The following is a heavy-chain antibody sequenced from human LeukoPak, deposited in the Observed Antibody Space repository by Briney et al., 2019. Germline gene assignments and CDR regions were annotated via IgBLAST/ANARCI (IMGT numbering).Heavy chain of an antibody. CDR1: GFTFSSYS. CDR3: ARDPTTYGSGSYYYYFDY. V-gene: IGHV3-21*01. Sequence: GSLRLSCAASGFTFSSYSMNWVRQAPGKGLEWVSSISSTSGYIYYADSVKGRFTISRDNAKNSLYLRMNSLRAEDTAVYYCARDPTTYGSGSYYYYFDYWGQGTLVTVSS. J-gene: IGHJ4*02. CDR2: ISSTSGYI. D-gene: IGHD3-10*01.